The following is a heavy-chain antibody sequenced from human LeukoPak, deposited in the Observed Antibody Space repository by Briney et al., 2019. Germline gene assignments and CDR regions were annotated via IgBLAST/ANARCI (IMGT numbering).Heavy chain of an antibody. V-gene: IGHV1-69*13. Sequence: SVKVSCKASGYTFTSYGISWVRQAPGQGLERMGGIIPIFGTANYAQKFQGRVTITADESTSTAYMELSSLRSEDTAVYYCAREGISYGWNYFDYWGQGTLVTVSS. J-gene: IGHJ4*02. CDR2: IIPIFGTA. CDR3: AREGISYGWNYFDY. D-gene: IGHD5-18*01. CDR1: GYTFTSYG.